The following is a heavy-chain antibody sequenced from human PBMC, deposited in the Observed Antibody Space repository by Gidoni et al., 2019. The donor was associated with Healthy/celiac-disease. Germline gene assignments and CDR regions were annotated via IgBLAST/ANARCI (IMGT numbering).Heavy chain of an antibody. CDR3: ARGSYYGSGSYYNCFDY. J-gene: IGHJ4*02. Sequence: QVQLVQSGAEVKKPGSSVKVSCTSSCGTFISYAISWVRQAPGQGLEWMGGIIPIFGTANYAQKFQGRVTITADESTSTAYMELSSLRSEDTAVYYCARGSYYGSGSYYNCFDYWGQGTLVTVSS. V-gene: IGHV1-69*01. D-gene: IGHD3-10*01. CDR1: CGTFISYA. CDR2: IIPIFGTA.